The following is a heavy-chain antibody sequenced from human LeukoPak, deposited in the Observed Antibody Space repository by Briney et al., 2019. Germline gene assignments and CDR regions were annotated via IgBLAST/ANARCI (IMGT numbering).Heavy chain of an antibody. CDR1: GGSISSGGYY. Sequence: SETLSLTCTVSGGSISSGGYYWSWIRQPPGKGLEWIGYIYHSGSTYYNPSLKSRVTISVDTSKNQFSLKLSSVTAADTAVYYCARAKGSSRRIPSSYYFDYWGQGTLVTVSS. CDR3: ARAKGSSRRIPSSYYFDY. J-gene: IGHJ4*02. CDR2: IYHSGST. V-gene: IGHV4-30-2*01. D-gene: IGHD6-13*01.